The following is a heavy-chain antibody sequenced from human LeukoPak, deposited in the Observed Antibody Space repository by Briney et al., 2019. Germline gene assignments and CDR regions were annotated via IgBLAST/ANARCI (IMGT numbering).Heavy chain of an antibody. D-gene: IGHD2-2*01. CDR3: ARGGGVVVVPAAYDY. CDR2: INPNSGGT. CDR1: GYTFTGYY. Sequence: ASMKVSCKASGYTFTGYYMHWVRQAPGQGLEWMGWINPNSGGTNYAQKFQGRVTMTRDTSISTAYMELSRLRSDDTAVYYCARGGGVVVVPAAYDYWDQGTLVTVSS. V-gene: IGHV1-2*02. J-gene: IGHJ4*02.